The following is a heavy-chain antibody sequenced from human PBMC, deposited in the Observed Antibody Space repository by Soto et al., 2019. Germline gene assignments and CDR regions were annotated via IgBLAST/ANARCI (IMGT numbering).Heavy chain of an antibody. J-gene: IGHJ4*02. CDR2: IYYRGNT. Sequence: SETLSLTCTVSGGSISSSGYYWGWIRQPPGKGLEWIANIYYRGNTYYNPSLKSRVTISVDTSKNQFSLRLTSVTAADTAVYDCARLGSQQLVFLDSWGQGTLVTISS. CDR3: ARLGSQQLVFLDS. D-gene: IGHD6-13*01. V-gene: IGHV4-39*01. CDR1: GGSISSSGYY.